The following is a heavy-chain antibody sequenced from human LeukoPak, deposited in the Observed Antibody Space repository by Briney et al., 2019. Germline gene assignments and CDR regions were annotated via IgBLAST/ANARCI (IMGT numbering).Heavy chain of an antibody. CDR2: ISYDGSNK. CDR3: ATLGYGGVPFDY. CDR1: GFTFSSYG. J-gene: IGHJ4*02. Sequence: GGSLRLSCAASGFTFSSYGMHWVRQAPGKGLEWVAVISYDGSNKYYADSVKGRFTISRDNSKNTLYLQMNSLRAEDTAVYYCATLGYGGVPFDYRGQGTLVTVSS. D-gene: IGHD3-16*01. V-gene: IGHV3-30*03.